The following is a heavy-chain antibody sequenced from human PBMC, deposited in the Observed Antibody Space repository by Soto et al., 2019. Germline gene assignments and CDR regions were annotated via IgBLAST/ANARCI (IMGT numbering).Heavy chain of an antibody. J-gene: IGHJ4*02. V-gene: IGHV3-23*01. D-gene: IGHD3-10*01. CDR2: ISGSGGST. Sequence: GGSLRLSCAASGFTFSSYAMSWVRQAPGKGLEWVSAISGSGGSTYYADSVKGRFTISRDNSKNTLYLQMNSLRAEDTAVYYCANDYYYGSGSYYKGTRHFDYWGQGTLVTVSS. CDR1: GFTFSSYA. CDR3: ANDYYYGSGSYYKGTRHFDY.